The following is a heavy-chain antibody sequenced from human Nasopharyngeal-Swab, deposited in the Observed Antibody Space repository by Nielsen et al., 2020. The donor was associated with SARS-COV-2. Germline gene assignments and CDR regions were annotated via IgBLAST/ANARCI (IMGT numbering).Heavy chain of an antibody. CDR3: AKGLADYGEDAFDI. V-gene: IGHV3-23*03. J-gene: IGHJ3*02. CDR2: IFSGGTST. CDR1: GFTFISYA. D-gene: IGHD3-16*01. Sequence: GESLKISCAASGFTFISYALSWVRQAPGKGLEWVSVIFSGGTSTFYADSVKGRFTISRDNSKNTLFLQMNSLRAEDTAVYYCAKGLADYGEDAFDIWGQGTMVTVSS.